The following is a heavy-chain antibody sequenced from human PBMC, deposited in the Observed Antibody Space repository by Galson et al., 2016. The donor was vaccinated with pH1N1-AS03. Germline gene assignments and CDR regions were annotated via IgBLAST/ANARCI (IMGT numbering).Heavy chain of an antibody. CDR2: VDPDTSKT. V-gene: IGHV1-69-2*01. D-gene: IGHD6-6*01. CDR1: EYTFTDYN. J-gene: IGHJ4*02. CDR3: ATDGPRGSLSS. Sequence: VKVSCKVSEYTFTDYNMHWVQQAPGKGLEWMGLVDPDTSKTKYAEKFQGRVTITADTSRDTAYMDLSGLRSADTAIYYCATDGPRGSLSSWGQGTLVTVSS.